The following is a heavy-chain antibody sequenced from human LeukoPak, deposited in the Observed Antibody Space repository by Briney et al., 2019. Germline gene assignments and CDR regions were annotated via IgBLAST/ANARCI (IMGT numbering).Heavy chain of an antibody. CDR2: ISSSGTGT. J-gene: IGHJ3*01. Sequence: GGSLRLSCAASGFTFSDYYMGWIRQAPGKGLEWVSYISSSGTGTYYADSVKGRFTISRDNAKNPLYLQMNSLRVEDTAVYYCARAFSDAFDVWGQGTMVTVSS. V-gene: IGHV3-11*04. CDR1: GFTFSDYY. CDR3: ARAFSDAFDV.